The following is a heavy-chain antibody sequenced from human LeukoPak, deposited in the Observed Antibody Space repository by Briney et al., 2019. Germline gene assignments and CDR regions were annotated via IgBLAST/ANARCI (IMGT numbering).Heavy chain of an antibody. CDR3: ARDRWGRVLFDY. V-gene: IGHV3-48*01. J-gene: IGHJ4*02. CDR2: ISSSRNTI. Sequence: GGSLRLSCGASGFTLSRYRMNWVRQAPGKGLEWVSYISSSRNTIYYADSVKGRFTISRDNDKNSLYLQLKRLQADASAEYYCARDRWGRVLFDYSGQGTLVTVSS. D-gene: IGHD7-27*01. CDR1: GFTLSRYR.